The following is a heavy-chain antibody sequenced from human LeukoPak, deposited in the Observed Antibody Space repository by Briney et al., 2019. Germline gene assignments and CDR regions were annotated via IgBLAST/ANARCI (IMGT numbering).Heavy chain of an antibody. CDR1: GFTFSSYA. D-gene: IGHD2/OR15-2a*01. CDR2: ISYDGSNK. J-gene: IGHJ4*02. Sequence: PGGSLRLSCAASGFTFSSYAMHWVRQAPGKGLEWVAVISYDGSNKYYADSVKGRFTISRDNSKNTLYLQMNSLRAEDTAVYYCAKDGLSENWDSMYYFDYWGQGTLVTVSS. CDR3: AKDGLSENWDSMYYFDY. V-gene: IGHV3-30-3*01.